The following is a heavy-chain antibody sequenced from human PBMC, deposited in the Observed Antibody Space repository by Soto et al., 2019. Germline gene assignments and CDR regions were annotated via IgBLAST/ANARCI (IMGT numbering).Heavy chain of an antibody. D-gene: IGHD3-10*01. CDR1: GFTFSSHW. Sequence: DVQLVESGGGLVQPGGSLRLSCAASGFTFSSHWMSWVRQVPGKGLEWVANIKNDGSDIYYVDSVKGRFTISRDNAKNSLYLQMNSLRAEDTALYYCARAGSHSTLFDSWGQGTLVTVSS. V-gene: IGHV3-7*05. CDR2: IKNDGSDI. J-gene: IGHJ4*02. CDR3: ARAGSHSTLFDS.